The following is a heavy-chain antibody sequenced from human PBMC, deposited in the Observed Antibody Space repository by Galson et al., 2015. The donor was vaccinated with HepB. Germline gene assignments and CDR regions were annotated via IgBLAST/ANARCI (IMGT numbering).Heavy chain of an antibody. CDR1: GFTFSSYA. CDR2: ISGSGGST. CDR3: AKLSSSSWYGSVVGLPEPGGWFDP. Sequence: SLRLSCAASGFTFSSYAMSWVRQAPGKGLEWVSAISGSGGSTYYADSVKGRFTISRDNSKNTLYLQMNSLRAEDTAVYYCAKLSSSSWYGSVVGLPEPGGWFDPWGQGTLVTVSS. D-gene: IGHD6-13*01. J-gene: IGHJ5*02. V-gene: IGHV3-23*01.